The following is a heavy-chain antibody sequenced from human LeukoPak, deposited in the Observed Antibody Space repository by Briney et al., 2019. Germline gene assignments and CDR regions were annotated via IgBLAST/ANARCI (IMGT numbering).Heavy chain of an antibody. V-gene: IGHV4-59*01. D-gene: IGHD5-24*01. CDR2: IYYSGST. Sequence: SETLSLTCTVSGGSISSYYWSWIRQPPGKGLEWIGYIYYSGSTNYNPPLKSRVTISVDTSKNQFSLKLSSVTAADTAVYYCARGGGWLQYNWFDPWGQGTLVTVSS. CDR3: ARGGGWLQYNWFDP. J-gene: IGHJ5*02. CDR1: GGSISSYY.